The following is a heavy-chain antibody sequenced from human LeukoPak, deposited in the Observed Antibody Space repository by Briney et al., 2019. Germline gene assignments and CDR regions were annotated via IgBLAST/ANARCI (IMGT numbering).Heavy chain of an antibody. Sequence: PSETLSLTCAVYGGSFSGYYWSWIRQPPGKGLEWIGEINHSGSTNYNPSLKSRVTISVDTSKNQFSLKLSSVTAADTAVYYCARGRYSRRFPFDYWGQGTLVTVSS. D-gene: IGHD6-13*01. V-gene: IGHV4-34*01. CDR3: ARGRYSRRFPFDY. J-gene: IGHJ4*02. CDR1: GGSFSGYY. CDR2: INHSGST.